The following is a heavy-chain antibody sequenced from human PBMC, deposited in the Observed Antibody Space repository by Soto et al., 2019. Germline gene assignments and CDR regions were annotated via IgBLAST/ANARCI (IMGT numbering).Heavy chain of an antibody. J-gene: IGHJ6*02. CDR1: GFTFSSYA. CDR3: AKDNGFGGRTGDYYGMDV. V-gene: IGHV3-23*01. D-gene: IGHD3-16*01. CDR2: ISGSGGST. Sequence: EVQLLESGGGLVQPGGSLRLSCAASGFTFSSYAMSWVRQAPGKGLEWVSAISGSGGSTYYADSVKGRFTISRDNSKNMLYLQMTSLRAEDTAVYYCAKDNGFGGRTGDYYGMDVWGQGTTVTVSS.